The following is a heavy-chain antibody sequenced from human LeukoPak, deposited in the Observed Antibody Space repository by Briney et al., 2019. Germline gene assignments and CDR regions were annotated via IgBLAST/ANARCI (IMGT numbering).Heavy chain of an antibody. D-gene: IGHD3-10*01. CDR2: IKQDGSEK. J-gene: IGHJ4*02. CDR1: GGSISTYY. Sequence: PSETLSLTCTVSGGSISTYYWSWVRQAPGKGLEWVANIKQDGSEKYYVDSVKGRFTISRDNAKNSLYLQMNSLRAEDTAVYYCARPLRGSGSYFYWGQGTLVTVSS. V-gene: IGHV3-7*01. CDR3: ARPLRGSGSYFY.